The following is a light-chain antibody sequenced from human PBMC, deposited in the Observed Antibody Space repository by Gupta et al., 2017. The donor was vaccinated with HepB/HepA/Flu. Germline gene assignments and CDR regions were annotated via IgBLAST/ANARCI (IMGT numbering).Light chain of an antibody. V-gene: IGLV3-19*01. Sequence: SSELTQDTAVSVALGQTVRITCQGDSLRSYYASWYQQKPGQAPALVIYGKNNRASGIPDRFSGSSSGNTASLTITGAQAEDEADYYCNSRDSSGNHYWVFGGGTKLTVL. CDR3: NSRDSSGNHYWV. CDR1: SLRSYY. J-gene: IGLJ3*02. CDR2: GKN.